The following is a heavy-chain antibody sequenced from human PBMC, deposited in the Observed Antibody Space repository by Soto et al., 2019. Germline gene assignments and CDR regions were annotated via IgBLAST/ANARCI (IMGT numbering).Heavy chain of an antibody. CDR2: TAYDGSNK. CDR1: GYTFSYYT. J-gene: IGHJ4*02. V-gene: IGHV3-30-3*01. D-gene: IGHD1-26*01. CDR3: ARDIVRSGSLAFDY. Sequence: PVGSLRLSCAASGYTFSYYTMHWVRQAPGKGLEWVALTAYDGSNKYYADSVRGRFSISRDNSKNTLYLQMNSLRPEDTAVYYCARDIVRSGSLAFDYWGQGALVTVSS.